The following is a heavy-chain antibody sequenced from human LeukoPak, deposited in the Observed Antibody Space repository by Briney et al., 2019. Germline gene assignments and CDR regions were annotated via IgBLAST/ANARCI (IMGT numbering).Heavy chain of an antibody. J-gene: IGHJ4*02. CDR1: GFTFTNYW. Sequence: PGGSLKLSCAASGFTFTNYWIHWLRQVPGEGPMWVSRISPDGATTHFPDSVKGRFALSRDNAENTVYLQMNSLRAEDRAVYYCAREFMIGDALFMYFDYWGQGALVTISS. CDR3: AREFMIGDALFMYFDY. V-gene: IGHV3-74*01. D-gene: IGHD3-16*01. CDR2: ISPDGATT.